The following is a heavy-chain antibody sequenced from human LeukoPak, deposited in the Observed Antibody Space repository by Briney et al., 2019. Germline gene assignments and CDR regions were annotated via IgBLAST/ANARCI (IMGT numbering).Heavy chain of an antibody. J-gene: IGHJ4*02. CDR1: GYTFTGYY. V-gene: IGHV1-2*06. D-gene: IGHD6-13*01. CDR2: INCNSGGT. CDR3: ARDTSRAAGPR. Sequence: GASVKVSCKASGYTFTGYYICWARQAPGQGLEWMGRINCNSGGTDYGQKFQGRVTMTRDTSVTTAYMELSRLTSGDTAVYYCARDTSRAAGPRWGQGTLVTVSS.